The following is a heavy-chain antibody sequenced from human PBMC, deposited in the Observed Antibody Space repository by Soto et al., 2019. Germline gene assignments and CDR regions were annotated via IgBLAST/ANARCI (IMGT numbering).Heavy chain of an antibody. CDR1: GGSLSSYY. J-gene: IGHJ5*02. Sequence: SETLSPPCTVSGGSLSSYYWSWIRPPPGEGLEWIGYIYYSGSTNYNPSLKSRVTISVDTSKNQFSLKLSSVTAADTAVYYCARGQDYDFWSGPNWFDPWGQGTLVTVSS. CDR3: ARGQDYDFWSGPNWFDP. V-gene: IGHV4-59*01. D-gene: IGHD3-3*01. CDR2: IYYSGST.